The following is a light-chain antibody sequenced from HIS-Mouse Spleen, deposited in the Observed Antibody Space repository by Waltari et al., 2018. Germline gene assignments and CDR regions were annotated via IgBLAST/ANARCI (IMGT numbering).Light chain of an antibody. CDR1: QSISSW. V-gene: IGKV1-5*03. CDR3: QQYNSPWT. CDR2: KAS. J-gene: IGKJ1*01. Sequence: DIQMTQSPSTLSASVGDRVTITCRASQSISSWLAWYQQKPGKAPKLLFYKASSLESGVPSRFSGSGSGTEFTLTISSLQPDDFATYYCQQYNSPWTFGQGTKVEIK.